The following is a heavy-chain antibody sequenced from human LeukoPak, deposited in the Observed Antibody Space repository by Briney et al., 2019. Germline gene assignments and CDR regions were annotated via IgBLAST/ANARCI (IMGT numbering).Heavy chain of an antibody. D-gene: IGHD2-15*01. J-gene: IGHJ3*02. CDR1: GFTFSSYW. Sequence: GGSLRLSCAASGFTFSSYWMHWVRQAPGKGLVWVSRINSDGSSTSYADSVKGRFTISRDNAKNTLYLQMNSLRAEDTAVYYCASGDIVVVGADVDAFDIWGQGTMVTVSS. CDR3: ASGDIVVVGADVDAFDI. CDR2: INSDGSST. V-gene: IGHV3-74*01.